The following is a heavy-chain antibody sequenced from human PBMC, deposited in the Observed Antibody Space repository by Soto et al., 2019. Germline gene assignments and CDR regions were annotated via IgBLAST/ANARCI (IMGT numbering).Heavy chain of an antibody. V-gene: IGHV3-23*01. CDR1: GFTFSSCV. D-gene: IGHD6-13*01. J-gene: IGHJ4*02. CDR3: AKGLINGRWYAAD. CDR2: ITDSGSGT. Sequence: EVHLLESGGGLVPPGESLRLSCGASGFTFSSCVMSWVRQAPGKGLEWVSCITDSGSGTYYADSVKGRFTISRDNSKNTMYLQMNNLRAEDTGVYYCAKGLINGRWYAADWGQGTLVTVSS.